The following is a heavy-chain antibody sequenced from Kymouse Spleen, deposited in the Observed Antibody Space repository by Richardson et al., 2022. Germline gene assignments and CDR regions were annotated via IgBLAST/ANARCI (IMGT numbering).Heavy chain of an antibody. CDR1: GFTFSNAW. CDR3: TTGVRGVQYYYYYGMDV. Sequence: EVQLVESGGGLVKPGGSLRLSCAASGFTFSNAWMSWVRQAPGKGLEWVGRIKSKTDGGTTDYAAPVKGRFTISRDDSKNTLYLQMNSLKTEDTAVYYCTTGVRGVQYYYYYGMDVWGQGTTVTVSS. CDR2: IKSKTDGGTT. V-gene: IGHV3-15*01. J-gene: IGHJ6*02. D-gene: IGHD3-10*01.